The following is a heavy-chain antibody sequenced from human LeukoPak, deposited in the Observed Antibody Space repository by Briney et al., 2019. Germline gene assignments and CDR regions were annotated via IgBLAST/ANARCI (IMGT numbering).Heavy chain of an antibody. D-gene: IGHD6-13*01. V-gene: IGHV5-51*01. CDR1: GYRVTSYW. J-gene: IGHJ5*02. Sequence: GASKKSSYMEYGYRVTSYWIGWVRQLHGKGLEWMGIIYPGDSDTRYSPSFQGQVTISADKSISTAYLQWSSLKASDTAMYYCARRTDGTGYSSSWYAPNWFDPWGQGTLVTVSS. CDR3: ARRTDGTGYSSSWYAPNWFDP. CDR2: IYPGDSDT.